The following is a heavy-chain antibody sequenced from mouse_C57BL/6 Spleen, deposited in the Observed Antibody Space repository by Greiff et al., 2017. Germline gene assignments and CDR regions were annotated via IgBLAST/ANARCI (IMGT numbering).Heavy chain of an antibody. CDR1: GFNIKNTY. Sequence: VQLQQSVAELVRPGASVKLSCTASGFNIKNTYMPWVKQRPEQGLEWIGRIDPANGNTKYAPQFQGKATITADTSSNTAYLQLSSLTSEDTAIYYCASLTGNYAMDYWGQGTSVTVSS. D-gene: IGHD4-1*01. CDR2: IDPANGNT. CDR3: ASLTGNYAMDY. V-gene: IGHV14-3*01. J-gene: IGHJ4*01.